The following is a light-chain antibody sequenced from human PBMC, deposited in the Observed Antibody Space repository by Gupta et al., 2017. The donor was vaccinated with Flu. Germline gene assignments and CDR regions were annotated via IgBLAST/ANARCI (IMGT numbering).Light chain of an antibody. CDR3: QQYDNWPLT. V-gene: IGKV3-15*01. J-gene: IGKJ4*01. CDR1: QSVSST. Sequence: GERATLSCRASQSVSSTLAWYQQKPGQAPRLLIYGASTRATGIPARFSGSGSGTEFTLTISSLQSEDFAVYFCQQYDNWPLTFGGGTKVEIK. CDR2: GAS.